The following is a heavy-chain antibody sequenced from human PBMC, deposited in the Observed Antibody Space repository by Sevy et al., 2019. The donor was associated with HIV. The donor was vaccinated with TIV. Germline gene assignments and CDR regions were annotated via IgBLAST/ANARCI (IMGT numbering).Heavy chain of an antibody. CDR2: VYSGGTT. Sequence: GGSLRLSCAASGFTVNSDYMSWVRQAPGKGLEWVSVVYSGGTTYYSDSVKGRFTISRDNSKNILYLQMNSLRAEDTAVYYCARHISFGELGSWFDLWGQGTLVTVSS. D-gene: IGHD3-10*01. CDR3: ARHISFGELGSWFDL. V-gene: IGHV3-53*01. J-gene: IGHJ5*02. CDR1: GFTVNSDY.